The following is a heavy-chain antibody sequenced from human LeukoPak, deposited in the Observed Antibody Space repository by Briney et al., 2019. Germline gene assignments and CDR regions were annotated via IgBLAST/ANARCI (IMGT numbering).Heavy chain of an antibody. J-gene: IGHJ3*02. Sequence: ASVKVSCKASGYTFTGYYMHWVRQAPGHGLEWMGWINPNSGGTNYAQKFQGRVTMTRDTSISTAYMELSRLRSDDTAVYYCARALFAYYYDSSGWVAFDIWGQGTMVTVSS. V-gene: IGHV1-2*02. CDR3: ARALFAYYYDSSGWVAFDI. CDR1: GYTFTGYY. D-gene: IGHD3-22*01. CDR2: INPNSGGT.